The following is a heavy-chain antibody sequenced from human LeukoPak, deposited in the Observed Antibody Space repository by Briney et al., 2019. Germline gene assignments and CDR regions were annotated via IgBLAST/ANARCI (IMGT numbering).Heavy chain of an antibody. CDR3: ARGAAATY. CDR2: IYSSGST. Sequence: SETLSLTCTVSGGSISRYYWSWIRQPPGKGLEWVGYIYSSGSTNYNPSLKSRVTISVDTSKNQFSLKLSSVTAADTAVYYCARGAAATYWGQGTLVTVSS. D-gene: IGHD6-13*01. J-gene: IGHJ4*02. V-gene: IGHV4-59*01. CDR1: GGSISRYY.